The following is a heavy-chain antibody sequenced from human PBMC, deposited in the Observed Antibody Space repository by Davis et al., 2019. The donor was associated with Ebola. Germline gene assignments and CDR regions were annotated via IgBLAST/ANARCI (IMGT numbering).Heavy chain of an antibody. CDR3: ARRIAAAGTSYYYYGMDV. CDR2: IYYSGST. D-gene: IGHD6-13*01. CDR1: GGSISSYY. J-gene: IGHJ6*02. Sequence: MPSETLSLTCTVSGGSISSYYWSWIRQPPGKGLEWIGYIYYSGSTNYNPSLKSRVTISVDTSKNQFSLKLSSVTAADTAVYYCARRIAAAGTSYYYYGMDVWGQGTTVTVSS. V-gene: IGHV4-59*08.